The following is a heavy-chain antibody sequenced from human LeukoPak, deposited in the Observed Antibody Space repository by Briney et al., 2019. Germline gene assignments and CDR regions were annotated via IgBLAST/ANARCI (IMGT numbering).Heavy chain of an antibody. CDR1: GYSISSGYY. J-gene: IGHJ4*02. CDR3: ARQRSSTSTVDY. Sequence: PSETLSLTCAVSGYSISSGYYGGWIRQPPGKGLEWIGSIYHSGSTYYNPSLKSRVTISVDTSKNQFSLKLSSVTAADTAVYYCARQRSSTSTVDYWGQGTPVTVSS. CDR2: IYHSGST. V-gene: IGHV4-38-2*01. D-gene: IGHD2-2*01.